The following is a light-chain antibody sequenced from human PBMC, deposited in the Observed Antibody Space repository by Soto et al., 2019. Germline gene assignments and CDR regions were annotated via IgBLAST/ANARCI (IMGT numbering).Light chain of an antibody. CDR2: DAS. CDR1: QGISSD. V-gene: IGKV1-9*01. J-gene: IGKJ4*01. CDR3: QHLHNYPPT. Sequence: DIQVTQSPSFMSASVGDRVTITCRASQGISSDLAWYQQKPGKAPNLLIYDASTLQSGVPSRFSGSGSGTEFTLTISCLQAEDFATYYCQHLHNYPPTFGGGTKVEIK.